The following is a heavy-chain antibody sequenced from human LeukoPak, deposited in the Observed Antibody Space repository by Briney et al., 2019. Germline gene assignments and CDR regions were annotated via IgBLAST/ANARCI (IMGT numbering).Heavy chain of an antibody. V-gene: IGHV1-69*04. J-gene: IGHJ3*02. CDR3: ARDPYDSSGYYYSGAFDI. CDR2: IIPILGIA. CDR1: GGTFSSYA. D-gene: IGHD3-22*01. Sequence: ASVKVSCKASGGTFSSYAISWVRQAPGQGLEWMGRIIPILGIANYAQKFQGRVTITADKSTSTAYMELSSLRSEDTAVYYCARDPYDSSGYYYSGAFDIWGQGTMVTVSP.